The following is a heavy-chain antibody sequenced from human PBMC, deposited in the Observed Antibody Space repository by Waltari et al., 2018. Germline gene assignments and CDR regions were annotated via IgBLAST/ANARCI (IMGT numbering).Heavy chain of an antibody. CDR1: SASVSSPDYD. Sequence: QVQLQESGPRLVEPSETVSLTCTVSSASVSSPDYDWTWIRQPPGKGLEWLASIFYSWSSNYNPSRQNRVTISIDTAKNQWSLTLRSVSPADTAVYYCARDMSYGRDNHFGLGVWGQGTTVTVSS. V-gene: IGHV4-61*08. J-gene: IGHJ6*02. CDR2: IFYSWSS. CDR3: ARDMSYGRDNHFGLGV. D-gene: IGHD1-26*01.